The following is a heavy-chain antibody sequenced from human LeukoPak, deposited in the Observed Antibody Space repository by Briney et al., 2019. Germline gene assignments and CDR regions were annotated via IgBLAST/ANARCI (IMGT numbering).Heavy chain of an antibody. CDR2: INHSGST. Sequence: SETLSLTCAVYGGSFSGYYWSWIRQPPGKGLEWIGEINHSGSTNYNPSLKSRVTISVDTSKNQFSLKLSSVTAADTAVYYCSRDRYYYDSSGYSHRLDYWGQGTLVTVSS. CDR3: SRDRYYYDSSGYSHRLDY. J-gene: IGHJ4*02. CDR1: GGSFSGYY. V-gene: IGHV4-34*01. D-gene: IGHD3-22*01.